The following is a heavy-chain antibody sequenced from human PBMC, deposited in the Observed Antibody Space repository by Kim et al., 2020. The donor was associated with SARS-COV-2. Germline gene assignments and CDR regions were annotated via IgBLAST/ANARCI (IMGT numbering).Heavy chain of an antibody. J-gene: IGHJ3*02. D-gene: IGHD1-26*01. V-gene: IGHV4-39*01. Sequence: TPSLKSRVTISVATSKNPFSLKLSSVTAADTAVYYCARVVGATDFSAFDIWGQGTMVTVSS. CDR3: ARVVGATDFSAFDI.